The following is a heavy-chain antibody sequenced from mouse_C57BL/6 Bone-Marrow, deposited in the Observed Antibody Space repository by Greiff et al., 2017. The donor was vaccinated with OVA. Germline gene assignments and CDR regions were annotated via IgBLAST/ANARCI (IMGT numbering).Heavy chain of an antibody. CDR3: ARQDYYGTYYAMDY. V-gene: IGHV5-15*01. J-gene: IGHJ4*01. CDR1: GFTFSDYG. CDR2: ISNLAFSI. D-gene: IGHD2-1*01. Sequence: DVQLVESGGGLVQPGGSLKLSCAASGFTFSDYGMAWVRQAPRKGPEWVAFISNLAFSIYYADTVTGRFTISRENAKNTLYLEMSSLRSEDTAMYYCARQDYYGTYYAMDYWGQGTSVTVSS.